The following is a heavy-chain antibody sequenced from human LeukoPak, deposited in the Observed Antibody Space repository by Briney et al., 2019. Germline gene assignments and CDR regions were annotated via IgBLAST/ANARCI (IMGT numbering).Heavy chain of an antibody. D-gene: IGHD6-19*01. Sequence: SETLSLTCTVSGGSISSYYWGWIRQPPGKGLEWIGSMYYSGSTYYNPSLKSRVTISINTSKNQFSLKLSSVTAADTAVYYCARAGGSGLIDYWGQGTLVTVSS. V-gene: IGHV4-39*07. J-gene: IGHJ4*02. CDR2: MYYSGST. CDR3: ARAGGSGLIDY. CDR1: GGSISSYY.